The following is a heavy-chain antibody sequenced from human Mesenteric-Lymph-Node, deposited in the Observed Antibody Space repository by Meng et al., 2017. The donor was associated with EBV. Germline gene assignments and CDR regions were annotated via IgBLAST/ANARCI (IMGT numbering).Heavy chain of an antibody. CDR2: ISGSGGNT. V-gene: IGHV3-23*01. CDR1: GFTFSSYS. D-gene: IGHD3-10*01. CDR3: ARDETGSGYYYYGMDV. Sequence: GDSLKISCAASGFTFSSYSMNWVRQAPGKGLEWVSGISGSGGNTYYADCVKGRFTISRDNPKNYLYLQMNSLRAENTAMYHCARDETGSGYYYYGMDVWRQGTTVTVSS. J-gene: IGHJ6*01.